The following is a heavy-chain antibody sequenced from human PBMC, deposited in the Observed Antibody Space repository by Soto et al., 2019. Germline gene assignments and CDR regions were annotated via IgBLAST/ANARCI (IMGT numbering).Heavy chain of an antibody. CDR3: ARLRASSWYMGGYLDY. Sequence: QVQLVESGGGLVKPGGSLRLSCAASGFTFSDYYMTWIRQAPGKGLEWVSYIVSRSAYTAYAKSVKGRFTISRDNAKNSLYLEMNSLRVEDTAVYYCARLRASSWYMGGYLDYWGQGTVVTVSS. CDR1: GFTFSDYY. J-gene: IGHJ4*02. V-gene: IGHV3-11*06. CDR2: IVSRSAYT. D-gene: IGHD6-13*01.